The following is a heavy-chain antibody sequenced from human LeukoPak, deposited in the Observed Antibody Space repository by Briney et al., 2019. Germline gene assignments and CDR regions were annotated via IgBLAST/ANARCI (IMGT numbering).Heavy chain of an antibody. Sequence: XGSLRLSCAASGFTFSSYSMNWVRQAPGKGLEWVSSISSSSSYIYYADSVKGRFTISRDNAKNSLYLQMNSLRAEDTAVYYCARGTYYYYGMDVWGQGTTVTVSS. CDR1: GFTFSSYS. V-gene: IGHV3-21*04. CDR3: ARGTYYYYGMDV. D-gene: IGHD2-8*01. J-gene: IGHJ6*02. CDR2: ISSSSSYI.